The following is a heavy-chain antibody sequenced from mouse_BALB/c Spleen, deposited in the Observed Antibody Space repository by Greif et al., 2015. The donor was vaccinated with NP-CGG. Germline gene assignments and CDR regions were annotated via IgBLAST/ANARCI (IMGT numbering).Heavy chain of an antibody. CDR2: ILPGSGST. J-gene: IGHJ3*01. D-gene: IGHD2-3*01. CDR3: ASYDGYYGFAY. V-gene: IGHV1-9*01. Sequence: QVQLKESGAELMKPGASVKISCKATGYTFSSYWIEWVKQRPGHGLEWIGEILPGSGSTNYNEKFKGKATFTADTSSNTAYMQLSSLTSEDSAVYYCASYDGYYGFAYWGQGTLVTVSA. CDR1: GYTFSSYW.